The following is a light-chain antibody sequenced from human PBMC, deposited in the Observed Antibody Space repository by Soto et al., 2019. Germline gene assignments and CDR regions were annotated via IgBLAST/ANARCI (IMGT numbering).Light chain of an antibody. CDR3: QQGYTTPGT. J-gene: IGKJ1*01. Sequence: DIQMTQSPSSLSASVGDRDIITCRASQGVSAFLNWYQQKPGRAPKLLIYAASSLESGVPSRFSGSGSGTDFTLTISTLQPEDFATYYCQQGYTTPGTFGQGTKVEV. CDR1: QGVSAF. CDR2: AAS. V-gene: IGKV1-39*01.